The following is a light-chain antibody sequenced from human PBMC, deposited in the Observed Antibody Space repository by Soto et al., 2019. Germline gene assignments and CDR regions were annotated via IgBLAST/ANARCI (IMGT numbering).Light chain of an antibody. CDR3: QQYDNWPWT. CDR1: QSITDT. V-gene: IGKV3-15*01. J-gene: IGKJ1*01. CDR2: GAS. Sequence: EIVMTQSPAPLSLSPGGRATLSSRAGQSITDTLAWYQQKPGQAPRPLIYGASRRATGFPARFSGSGSGTDFTLTISSLQSEDFAVYYCQQYDNWPWTFGQGTKVEI.